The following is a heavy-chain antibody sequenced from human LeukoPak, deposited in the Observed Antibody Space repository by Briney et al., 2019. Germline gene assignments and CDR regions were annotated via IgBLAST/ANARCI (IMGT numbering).Heavy chain of an antibody. D-gene: IGHD6-13*01. CDR2: ISYDGSNK. CDR3: ARGTGYSSSWYSFFDY. Sequence: GGSLRLSCAASGFTFSSYAMHWVRQAPGKGLEWVAVISYDGSNKYYADSVKGRFTISRDNSKNTLYLQMYSLRAEDTAVYYCARGTGYSSSWYSFFDYWGQGTLVTVSS. J-gene: IGHJ4*02. V-gene: IGHV3-30-3*01. CDR1: GFTFSSYA.